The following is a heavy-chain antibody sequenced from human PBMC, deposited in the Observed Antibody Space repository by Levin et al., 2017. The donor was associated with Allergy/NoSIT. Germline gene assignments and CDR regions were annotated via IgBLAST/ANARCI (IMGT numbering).Heavy chain of an antibody. CDR1: GGSISSGDYY. D-gene: IGHD5/OR15-5a*01. V-gene: IGHV4-30-4*01. CDR3: ARVREEADY. J-gene: IGHJ4*02. Sequence: SQSLSLTCTVSGGSISSGDYYWSWIRQPPGKGLEWIGYIYYSGSTYYNPSLKRRVTISVDTSKNQFSLKLSSVTAADTAGYYCARVREEADYWGQGTLVTVSS. CDR2: IYYSGST.